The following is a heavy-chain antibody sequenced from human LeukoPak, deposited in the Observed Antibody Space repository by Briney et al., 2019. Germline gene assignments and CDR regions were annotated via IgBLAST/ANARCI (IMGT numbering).Heavy chain of an antibody. D-gene: IGHD1-26*01. J-gene: IGHJ3*02. CDR2: ISYDGSNK. V-gene: IGHV3-30*03. CDR1: GFTFSSYG. Sequence: PGRSQRLSCAASGFTFSSYGMHWVRQAPGKGLEWVAVISYDGSNKYYADSVKGRFTISRDNAKNSLYLQMNSLRAEDTAVYYCAREMGATDAFDIWGQGTMVTVSS. CDR3: AREMGATDAFDI.